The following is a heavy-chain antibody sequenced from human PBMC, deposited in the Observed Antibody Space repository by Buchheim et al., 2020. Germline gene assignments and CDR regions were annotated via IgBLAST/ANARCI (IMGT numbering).Heavy chain of an antibody. Sequence: QVQLQESGSGLVKPSQTLSLTCAVSGGSISSGGYSWSWIRQPPGKGLEWIGYIYHSGSTYYNPSLKSRVTISVDRSKNQFSLKLSSVTAADTAVYYCARVISYYYGSGSYYYFDYWGQGTL. V-gene: IGHV4-30-2*01. CDR3: ARVISYYYGSGSYYYFDY. CDR1: GGSISSGGYS. J-gene: IGHJ4*02. D-gene: IGHD3-10*01. CDR2: IYHSGST.